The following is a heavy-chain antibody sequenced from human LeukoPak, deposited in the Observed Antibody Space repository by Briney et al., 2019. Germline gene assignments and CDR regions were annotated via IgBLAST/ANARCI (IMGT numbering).Heavy chain of an antibody. V-gene: IGHV5-51*01. CDR2: IYPSDSDT. J-gene: IGHJ4*02. D-gene: IGHD3-10*01. CDR3: ARRMVRGVITSPFDY. Sequence: GESLKISCKGYGYSFTTDWIGWVRQMPGKGLELMGIIYPSDSDTRYSPSLQGQVTISADKSISTAYLQWSSLKASDTAMYYCARRMVRGVITSPFDYWGQGTLVTVSS. CDR1: GYSFTTDW.